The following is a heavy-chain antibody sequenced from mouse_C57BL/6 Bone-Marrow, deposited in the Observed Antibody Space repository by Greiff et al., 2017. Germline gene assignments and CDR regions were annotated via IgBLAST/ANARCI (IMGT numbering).Heavy chain of an antibody. V-gene: IGHV2-2*01. D-gene: IGHD1-1*02. CDR3: ARSGYFDY. J-gene: IGHJ2*01. Sequence: QVQLKESGPGLVQPSQSLSITCTVSGFSLTSYGVHWVRQSPGKGLEWLGVIWSGGSTDSNTAFISRLSISKDNSKSQVFFKMNSLQADDTAIYYCARSGYFDYGGRGTTLTVSS. CDR2: IWSGGST. CDR1: GFSLTSYG.